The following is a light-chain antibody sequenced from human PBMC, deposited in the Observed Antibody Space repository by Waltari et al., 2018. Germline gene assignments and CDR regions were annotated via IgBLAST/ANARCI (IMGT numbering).Light chain of an antibody. J-gene: IGLJ1*01. CDR3: SSYTTSSTVYV. CDR1: TSDVGTYDY. V-gene: IGLV2-14*03. Sequence: QSALTQPASVSGSPGQSITISCTGTTSDVGTYDYVSWYQQHPGKAPKLIIYDVTKRPAGIVKRFSGSKSGNTASLTISGLQAEDEADYYCSSYTTSSTVYVFGTGTKVTVL. CDR2: DVT.